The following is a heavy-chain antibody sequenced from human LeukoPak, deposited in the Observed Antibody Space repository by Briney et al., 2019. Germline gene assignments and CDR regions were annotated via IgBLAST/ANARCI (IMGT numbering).Heavy chain of an antibody. Sequence: GGSLRLSCAASEFTFSSYAMSWVRQAPGKGLEWVSAITGSGTNTYYADSVEGRFTISRDNSKNTLCLHINSLRAEDTAVYYCAKGYRYFDLWGRGTLVAVSS. CDR1: EFTFSSYA. CDR2: ITGSGTNT. CDR3: AKGYRYFDL. V-gene: IGHV3-23*01. J-gene: IGHJ2*01.